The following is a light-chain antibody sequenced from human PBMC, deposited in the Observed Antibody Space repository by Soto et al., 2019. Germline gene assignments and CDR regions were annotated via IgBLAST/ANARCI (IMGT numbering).Light chain of an antibody. CDR1: QGIGTY. V-gene: IGKV1-13*02. CDR3: QQYNSYPIT. J-gene: IGKJ5*01. Sequence: AIQLTQSPSSLSASVGDRVTISCRASQGIGTYLAWYQQKPGKAPKLLIYDASNLESGVPSRFSGSGSGTEFTLTISSLQPDDFATYYCQQYNSYPITFGQGTRLEIK. CDR2: DAS.